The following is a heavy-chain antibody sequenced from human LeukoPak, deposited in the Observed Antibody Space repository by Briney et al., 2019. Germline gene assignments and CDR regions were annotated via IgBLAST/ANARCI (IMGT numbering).Heavy chain of an antibody. V-gene: IGHV4-39*01. J-gene: IGHJ4*02. CDR2: IYYSGST. CDR3: ARGVGPQVDY. CDR1: GGSISSSSYY. D-gene: IGHD3-10*01. Sequence: SETLSLTCTVSGGSISSSSYYWGWLRQPPGKGLEWIGSIYYSGSTYYNPSLKSRVTISVDTSKNQFSLKLSSVTAADTAVYYCARGVGPQVDYWGQGTLVTVSS.